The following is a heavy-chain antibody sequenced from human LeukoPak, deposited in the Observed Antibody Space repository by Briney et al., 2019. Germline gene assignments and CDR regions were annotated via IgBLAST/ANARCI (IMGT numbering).Heavy chain of an antibody. CDR2: IRSKAYGGTT. J-gene: IGHJ4*02. CDR1: GFTFGDYA. V-gene: IGHV3-49*04. Sequence: PGRSLRLSCTASGFTFGDYAMSWVRQAPGEGLEWVGFIRSKAYGGTTEYAASVKGRFTISRDDSKSIAYLQMNSLKTEDTAVYYCTRSYGFWSGYFDYWGQGTLVTVSS. CDR3: TRSYGFWSGYFDY. D-gene: IGHD3-3*01.